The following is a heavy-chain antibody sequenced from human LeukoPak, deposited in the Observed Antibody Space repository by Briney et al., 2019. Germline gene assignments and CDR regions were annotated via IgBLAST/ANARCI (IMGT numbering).Heavy chain of an antibody. J-gene: IGHJ4*02. CDR2: ISYDGGDK. CDR1: GFTFSRYA. D-gene: IGHD3-22*01. CDR3: AREGNYYDSSGSYDY. V-gene: IGHV3-30-3*01. Sequence: PGRSLRLSCAASGFTFSRYAMHWVRQAPGKGLEWVAVISYDGGDKDYADSVKGRFTISRDNSKNTLYLQMSSLRAEDTAVYYCAREGNYYDSSGSYDYWGQGTLVTVS.